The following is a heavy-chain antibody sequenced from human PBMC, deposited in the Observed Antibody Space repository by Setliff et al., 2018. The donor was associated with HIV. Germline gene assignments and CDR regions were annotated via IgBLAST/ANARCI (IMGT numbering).Heavy chain of an antibody. D-gene: IGHD3-16*01. V-gene: IGHV4-34*01. CDR2: INHSGST. CDR1: GGSISDSH. Sequence: SETLSLTCTVSGGSISDSHWSWIRQPPGKGLEWIGEINHSGSTNYNPSLKSRVTISVDTSKNQFSLKLSSVTAADTAVYYCARGAYDYVWGSSPNGAFDIWGQGTMVTVSS. CDR3: ARGAYDYVWGSSPNGAFDI. J-gene: IGHJ3*02.